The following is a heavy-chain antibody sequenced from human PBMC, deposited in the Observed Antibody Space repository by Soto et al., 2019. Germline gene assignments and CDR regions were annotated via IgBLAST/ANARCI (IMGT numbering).Heavy chain of an antibody. CDR1: GYTFTYRY. D-gene: IGHD1-1*01. CDR2: ITPVNGNT. Sequence: QMQLVQSGAEVKKTGSSVKVSCKASGYTFTYRYLHWVRQAPGQALEWMRWITPVNGNTKYAQKCQDRVTITRDRSMSTAYMELSSLRSEDTAMYYCASVLEGDYFDYWGQGTLVTVSS. CDR3: ASVLEGDYFDY. J-gene: IGHJ4*02. V-gene: IGHV1-45*02.